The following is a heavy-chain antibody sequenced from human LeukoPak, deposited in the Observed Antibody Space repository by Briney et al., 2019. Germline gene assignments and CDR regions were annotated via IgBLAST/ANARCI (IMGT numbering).Heavy chain of an antibody. CDR3: AREVSVNQNWFDP. CDR1: GGSFSGYY. Sequence: PSETLSLTCAVYGGSFSGYYWSWIRQPPGRGLEWIGEINHSGSTNYNPSLKSRVTISVDTSKNQFSLKLSSVTAADTAVYYCAREVSVNQNWFDPWGQGTLVTVSS. J-gene: IGHJ5*02. V-gene: IGHV4-34*01. D-gene: IGHD6-19*01. CDR2: INHSGST.